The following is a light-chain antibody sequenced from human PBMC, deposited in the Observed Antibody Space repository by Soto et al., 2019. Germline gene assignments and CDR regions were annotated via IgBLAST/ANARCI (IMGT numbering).Light chain of an antibody. V-gene: IGKV3-20*01. Sequence: EIVLTQSPCTLSLSPGERATLSCRASQSVRSSHLAWYQQRPGQAPRLLIYGASSRATGIPHRFSGSGFGTDFTLTISKVEPEDFAVYYCQQYGTPRSVTFGQGTRLEIK. J-gene: IGKJ5*01. CDR1: QSVRSSH. CDR3: QQYGTPRSVT. CDR2: GAS.